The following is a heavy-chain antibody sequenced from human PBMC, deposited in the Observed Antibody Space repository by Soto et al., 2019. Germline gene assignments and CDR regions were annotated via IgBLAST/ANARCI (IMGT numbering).Heavy chain of an antibody. J-gene: IGHJ6*02. Sequence: QVQLVESGGGVVQPGRSLRLSCAASGFTFSSYAMHWVRQAPGKGLEWVAVISYDGSNKYYADSVKGRFTISRDNSKNTLYLQMHSLRAEDTAVYYCARGMGIALVHYGMDVWGQGTTVTVSS. CDR2: ISYDGSNK. V-gene: IGHV3-30-3*01. D-gene: IGHD6-13*01. CDR1: GFTFSSYA. CDR3: ARGMGIALVHYGMDV.